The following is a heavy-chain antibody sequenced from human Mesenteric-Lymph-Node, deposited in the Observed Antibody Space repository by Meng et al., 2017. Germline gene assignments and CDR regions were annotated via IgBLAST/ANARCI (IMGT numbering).Heavy chain of an antibody. V-gene: IGHV4-34*01. CDR2: INHSGST. D-gene: IGHD3-10*01. CDR3: ARRRGGSGRDC. Sequence: QVQLRQGGPGLLKPSETLSLTCAVYGGSFSGYYWSWIRQPPGKGLEWIGEINHSGSTNYNPSLKSRVTISVDTSKNQFSLKLSSVTAADTAVYYCARRRGGSGRDCWGQGTLVTVSS. CDR1: GGSFSGYY. J-gene: IGHJ4*02.